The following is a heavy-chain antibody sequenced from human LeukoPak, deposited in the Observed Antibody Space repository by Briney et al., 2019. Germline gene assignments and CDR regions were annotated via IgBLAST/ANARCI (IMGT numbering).Heavy chain of an antibody. J-gene: IGHJ4*02. Sequence: PGGSLRLSCAASGFTFSTYSMNWVRQAPGKGLEWISYISSGGSTMYYADSVKGRFTISRDNAKNSLYLQVYSLRVEDTAVYYCAPYCSSPTCYEVYFDSWGQGTLVTVSS. CDR2: ISSGGSTM. CDR3: APYCSSPTCYEVYFDS. CDR1: GFTFSTYS. D-gene: IGHD2-2*01. V-gene: IGHV3-48*01.